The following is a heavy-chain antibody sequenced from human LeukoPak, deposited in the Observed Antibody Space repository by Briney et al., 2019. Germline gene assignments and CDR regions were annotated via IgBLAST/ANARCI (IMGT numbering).Heavy chain of an antibody. Sequence: ASVKVSCKPSGFTSTDYFMHWVRQAPGQGLEWLGYINPNSGGTKYAQKFQGRVTMTRDTSSSTHYMELSGLTSDDTAVYYCARRADRGMNGNRPWFDPWGQGTLVTVSS. CDR1: GFTSTDYF. CDR3: ARRADRGMNGNRPWFDP. V-gene: IGHV1-2*02. J-gene: IGHJ5*02. D-gene: IGHD1-1*01. CDR2: INPNSGGT.